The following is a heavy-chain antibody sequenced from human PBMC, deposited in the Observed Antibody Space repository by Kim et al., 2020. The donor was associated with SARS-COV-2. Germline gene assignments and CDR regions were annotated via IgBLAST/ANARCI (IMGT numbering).Heavy chain of an antibody. CDR3: ARDEGAFDY. J-gene: IGHJ4*02. CDR2: SNN. Sequence: SNNYYAHSVKHRVTIYRDHAKNTLYLKMHSERGEDPAVYYCARDEGAFDYWGQGTLVTVSS. V-gene: IGHV3-33*01.